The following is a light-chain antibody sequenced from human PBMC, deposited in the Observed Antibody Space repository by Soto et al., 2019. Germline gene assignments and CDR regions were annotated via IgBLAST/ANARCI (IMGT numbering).Light chain of an antibody. Sequence: DIQMTQSPSTLSGSVADRVTITCRARRTISSWLAWYQQKPGKAPKLLIYDASNLGTGVPSRFSGSGSGTDFTFTISSLQPEDIATYYCQQYDNLPLTFGGGTKVDIK. CDR2: DAS. J-gene: IGKJ4*01. CDR1: RTISSW. V-gene: IGKV1-33*01. CDR3: QQYDNLPLT.